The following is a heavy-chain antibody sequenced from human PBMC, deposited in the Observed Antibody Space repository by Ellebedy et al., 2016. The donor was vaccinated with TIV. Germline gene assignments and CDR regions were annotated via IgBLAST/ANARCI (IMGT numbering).Heavy chain of an antibody. V-gene: IGHV3-49*03. D-gene: IGHD1-26*01. CDR1: GFTFGDFA. Sequence: GGSLRLSXTCSGFTFGDFAVSWFRLAPGKGLDWVGFIRSKVNGGTTEYAPSVDGRSIMSRDDSKSIAFLEMNSLKVEDTAVYYCTRAGRYADSWGQGTLVTVSS. J-gene: IGHJ4*02. CDR2: IRSKVNGGTT. CDR3: TRAGRYADS.